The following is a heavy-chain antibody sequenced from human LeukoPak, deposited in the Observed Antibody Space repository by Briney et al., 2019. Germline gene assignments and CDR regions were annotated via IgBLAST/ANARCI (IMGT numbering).Heavy chain of an antibody. CDR1: GYTFTSYA. V-gene: IGHV1-3*01. Sequence: ASVKVSFKASGYTFTSYAMHWVRQAPGQRLEWMGWINAGNGNTKYSQKFQGRVTITRDTSASTAYMELSSLRSEDTAVYYCAREFRSGSSHYYYYGMDVWGKGTTVTVSS. D-gene: IGHD3-10*01. CDR3: AREFRSGSSHYYYYGMDV. CDR2: INAGNGNT. J-gene: IGHJ6*04.